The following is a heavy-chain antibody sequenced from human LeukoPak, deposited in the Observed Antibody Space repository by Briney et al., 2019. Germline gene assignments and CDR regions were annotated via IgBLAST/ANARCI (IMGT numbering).Heavy chain of an antibody. CDR3: ARGPDSSGYHYFTTRHKHAFDI. J-gene: IGHJ3*02. Sequence: ASVKVSCKASGYTFTGYYMHWARQAPGQGLEWMGWINPNSGGTNYAQKFQGWVTMTRDTSISTAYMELSRLRSDDTAVYYCARGPDSSGYHYFTTRHKHAFDIWGQGTMVTVSS. V-gene: IGHV1-2*04. CDR1: GYTFTGYY. D-gene: IGHD3-22*01. CDR2: INPNSGGT.